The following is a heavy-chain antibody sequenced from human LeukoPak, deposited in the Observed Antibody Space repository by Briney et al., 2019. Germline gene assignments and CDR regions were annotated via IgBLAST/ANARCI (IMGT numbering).Heavy chain of an antibody. CDR2: INPNSGGT. CDR1: GYTFTGYY. D-gene: IGHD2-2*01. V-gene: IGHV1-2*02. Sequence: VASVKVSCKASGYTFTGYYMHWVRQAPGQGLEWMGWINPNSGGTNYAQKFQGRVTMTRVTSISTAYMELSRLRSDDTAVCYCARAPPAAMGGYFDYWGQGTLVTVSS. J-gene: IGHJ4*02. CDR3: ARAPPAAMGGYFDY.